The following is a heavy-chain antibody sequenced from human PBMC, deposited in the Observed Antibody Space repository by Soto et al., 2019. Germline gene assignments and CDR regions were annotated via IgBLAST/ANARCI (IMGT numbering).Heavy chain of an antibody. CDR1: GGSISSGGSY. CDR3: AKDRGDTPMVPAKFYGMDV. J-gene: IGHJ6*02. CDR2: IYYSGTT. D-gene: IGHD5-18*01. Sequence: QVQLQESGPGLVKPSQTLSLTCTVSGGSISSGGSYWCWIRQHPGKGLQWIGYIYYSGTTYYNPSLESRLTMSVDTSKKQFFLRLPSVTAADTAVYYCAKDRGDTPMVPAKFYGMDVWGQGTTVTVSS. V-gene: IGHV4-31*03.